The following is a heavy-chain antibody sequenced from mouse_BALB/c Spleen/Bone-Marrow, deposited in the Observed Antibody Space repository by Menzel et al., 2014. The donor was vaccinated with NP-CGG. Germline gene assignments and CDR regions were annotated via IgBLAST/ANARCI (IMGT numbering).Heavy chain of an antibody. CDR1: GYSFTDYT. D-gene: IGHD1-1*02. Sequence: VQLQQSGPELVKPGSSVKMSCKTSGYSFTDYTIHWVKQSHGKSLEWIGDFNPNSGGTDYNQKFQDKATLTVDKSSRTAFTEFRSLTFEDSAVYYCARARWYDYWGQGTTLTVSS. CDR3: ARARWYDY. J-gene: IGHJ2*01. CDR2: FNPNSGGT. V-gene: IGHV1-22*01.